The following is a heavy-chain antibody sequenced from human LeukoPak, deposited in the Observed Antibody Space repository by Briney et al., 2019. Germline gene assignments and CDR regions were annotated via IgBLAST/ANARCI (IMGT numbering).Heavy chain of an antibody. V-gene: IGHV4-39*01. CDR2: FLYSGTT. CDR1: GGSISSSSYY. J-gene: IGHJ6*03. Sequence: SETLSLTCTVSGGSISGGSISSSSYYWGWIRQSPGKGLEWIGSFLYSGTTYYNPSLMSRVTISVDTSKNQLSLKLISVTAADTAVYYCARVCVLYYYYYMDVWGKGTTVTVSS. CDR3: ARVCVLYYYYYMDV. D-gene: IGHD2-8*01.